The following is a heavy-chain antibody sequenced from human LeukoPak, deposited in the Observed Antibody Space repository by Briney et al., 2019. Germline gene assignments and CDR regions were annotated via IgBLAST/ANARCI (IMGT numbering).Heavy chain of an antibody. D-gene: IGHD2-15*01. Sequence: PSETLSLTCTVSGGSISSYYWSWIRQPPGKGLEWIGYIYYSGSTNYNPSLKSRVIISVDTSKNQFSLKLSSVTAADTAVYYCARNGGGGYLSSIYYYYGMDVWGQGTTVTVSS. CDR3: ARNGGGGYLSSIYYYYGMDV. CDR1: GGSISSYY. J-gene: IGHJ6*02. CDR2: IYYSGST. V-gene: IGHV4-59*01.